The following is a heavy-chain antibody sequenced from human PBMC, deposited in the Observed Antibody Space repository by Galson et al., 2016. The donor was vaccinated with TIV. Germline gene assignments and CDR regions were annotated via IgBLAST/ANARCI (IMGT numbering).Heavy chain of an antibody. V-gene: IGHV4-31*03. J-gene: IGHJ4*02. Sequence: TLSLTCTVSGGSISNGGYYWSWIRQHPGKGLEWIGYIFHSGNTYYNPSLKSRVTISVDTSKNHFSLKLSSVTAADTAVYYCAAGGFCSNSDCYYGGFDYWGQGTLVTVSS. CDR1: GGSISNGGYY. D-gene: IGHD2-21*02. CDR3: AAGGFCSNSDCYYGGFDY. CDR2: IFHSGNT.